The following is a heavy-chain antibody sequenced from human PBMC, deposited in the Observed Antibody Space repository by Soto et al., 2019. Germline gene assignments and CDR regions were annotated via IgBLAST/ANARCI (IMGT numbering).Heavy chain of an antibody. CDR1: GFTFSSYA. Sequence: GGSLRLSCAASGFTFSSYAMSWVGRAPGKGLEWVSAISGSGGSTYYADSVKGRFTISRDNSKNTLYLQMNSLRAEDTAVYYCAKGHHTYYYCGMDVWGQGTTVTVSS. CDR2: ISGSGGST. J-gene: IGHJ6*02. V-gene: IGHV3-23*01. CDR3: AKGHHTYYYCGMDV.